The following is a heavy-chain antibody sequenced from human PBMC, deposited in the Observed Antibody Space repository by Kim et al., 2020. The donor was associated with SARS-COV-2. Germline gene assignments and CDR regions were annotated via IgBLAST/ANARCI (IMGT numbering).Heavy chain of an antibody. CDR3: TKPLRPAVFFYYFDY. V-gene: IGHV3-49*03. CDR2: IRSKAYGGTT. J-gene: IGHJ4*02. CDR1: GFSFGDYA. Sequence: GGSLRLSCTASGFSFGDYAMSWFRQAPGKGLEWVGFIRSKAYGGTTEYAVSVKGRFTISRDDSKIIAYLQMNSLKTEDTAVYYCTKPLRPAVFFYYFDYWGQETLVTVSS. D-gene: IGHD2-2*01.